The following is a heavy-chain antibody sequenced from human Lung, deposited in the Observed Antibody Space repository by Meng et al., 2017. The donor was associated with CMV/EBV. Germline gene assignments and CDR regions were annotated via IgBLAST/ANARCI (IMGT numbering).Heavy chain of an antibody. CDR1: GFTFSSFD. CDR3: ARLAARGY. D-gene: IGHD6-6*01. CDR2: VSDTHGDT. J-gene: IGHJ4*02. Sequence: GGSLRLSCAASGFTFSSFDMSWVRQAPGKGLEWVSTVSDTHGDTYYADSVKGRFTISRDNSKSTLYLQMNSLRADDTARYYCARLAARGYWGQGTLVTV. V-gene: IGHV3-23*01.